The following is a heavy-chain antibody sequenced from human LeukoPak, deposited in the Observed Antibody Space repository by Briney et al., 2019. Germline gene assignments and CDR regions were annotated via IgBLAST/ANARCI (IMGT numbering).Heavy chain of an antibody. CDR1: GFTFSSYA. J-gene: IGHJ5*01. V-gene: IGHV3-64*01. CDR3: ARYNNYYDS. Sequence: PGGSLRLSCAASGFTFSSYAMHWVRQAPGKGLEHVSAISTDGGNTFYSNSVKGRFIISRDNSKNTLYLQMGSLRAEDMAVYYCARYNNYYDSWGQGTLVTVSS. CDR2: ISTDGGNT.